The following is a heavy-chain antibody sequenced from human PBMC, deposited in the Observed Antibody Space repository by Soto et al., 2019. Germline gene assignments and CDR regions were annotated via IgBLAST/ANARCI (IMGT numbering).Heavy chain of an antibody. Sequence: GSLRLSCAASGFMFSSYGMNWVRQAPGKGLEWVSSISSTATYIYYADSLKGRFTISRDNARNSLYLQMNSLRAEDTAVYYCARDRQLDYWGQGTQVTVSS. CDR2: ISSTATYI. V-gene: IGHV3-21*01. CDR3: ARDRQLDY. D-gene: IGHD6-13*01. J-gene: IGHJ4*02. CDR1: GFMFSSYG.